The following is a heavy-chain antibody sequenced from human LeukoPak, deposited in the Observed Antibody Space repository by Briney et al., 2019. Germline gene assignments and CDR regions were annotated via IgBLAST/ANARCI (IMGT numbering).Heavy chain of an antibody. V-gene: IGHV1-18*01. CDR2: ISAYNGNT. J-gene: IGHJ4*02. CDR1: GYTFTSYG. Sequence: ASVKVSCKASGYTFTSYGISWVRQAPGQGLEWMGWISAYNGNTNYAQKLQGRVTMTTDTSTSTAYMELRSLRSDDTAVYYCARDYYDSSGSYYFDYWGQGTLVTVSS. CDR3: ARDYYDSSGSYYFDY. D-gene: IGHD3-22*01.